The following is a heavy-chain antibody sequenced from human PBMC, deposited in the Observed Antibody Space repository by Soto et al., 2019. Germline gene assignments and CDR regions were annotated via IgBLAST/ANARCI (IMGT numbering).Heavy chain of an antibody. CDR3: AKDMGIVATIIDY. CDR2: ISWNSGSI. CDR1: GFTFDDYA. Sequence: EVQLVESGGGLVQPGRSLRLSCAASGFTFDDYAMHWVRQAPGKGLEWVSGISWNSGSIGYADSVKGRFTISRDNAKNSLYLQMNSLRAEDTALHYCAKDMGIVATIIDYWGQGTLVTVSS. V-gene: IGHV3-9*01. D-gene: IGHD5-12*01. J-gene: IGHJ4*02.